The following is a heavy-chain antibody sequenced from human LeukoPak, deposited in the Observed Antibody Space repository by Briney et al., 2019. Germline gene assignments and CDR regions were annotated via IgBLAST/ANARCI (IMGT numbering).Heavy chain of an antibody. CDR3: VRGDDIGKHPTRAYYFDI. D-gene: IGHD3-10*01. V-gene: IGHV3-23*01. J-gene: IGHJ4*02. CDR1: RFTFTRHA. CDR2: TGLESVHT. Sequence: GGSLRFSCAASRFTFTRHAMSWVRQAPGKGLEWVSTTGLESVHTLCADSVQGRFTVSRGNSRNTLDLQMDNLTVDDTAIYYCVRGDDIGKHPTRAYYFDIWGQGTLVSVSS.